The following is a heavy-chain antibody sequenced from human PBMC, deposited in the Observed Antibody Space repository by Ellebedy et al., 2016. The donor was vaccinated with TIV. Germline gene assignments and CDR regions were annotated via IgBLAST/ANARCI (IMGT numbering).Heavy chain of an antibody. CDR1: GYSFTNHW. V-gene: IGHV5-51*01. CDR3: ARQEERPFDF. J-gene: IGHJ4*02. Sequence: GESLKISCKASGYSFTNHWIGWVRQMPGIGLQWMGIIYPGDSETITRYSPSFQGHVTISVDNSINTAYLQWSSLKASDTAMYYCARQEERPFDFWGQGTLVTVSS. D-gene: IGHD1-1*01. CDR2: IYPGDSETIT.